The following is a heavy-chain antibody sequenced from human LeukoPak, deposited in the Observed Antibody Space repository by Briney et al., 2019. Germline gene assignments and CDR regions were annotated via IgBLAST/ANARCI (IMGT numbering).Heavy chain of an antibody. CDR1: GGSISSSNYY. J-gene: IGHJ4*02. Sequence: SETLSLTCTVSGGSISSSNYYWGWIRQPPGKGLEWIGNIYYSGGTYYNPSLKSRVTISVDTSKNQFSPRLSSVTAADTAVYYCATHPTGDLPFDYWGQGTLVTVSS. CDR2: IYYSGGT. CDR3: ATHPTGDLPFDY. V-gene: IGHV4-39*01. D-gene: IGHD7-27*01.